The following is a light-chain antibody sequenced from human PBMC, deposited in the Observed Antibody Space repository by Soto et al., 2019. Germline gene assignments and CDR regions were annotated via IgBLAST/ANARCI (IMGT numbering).Light chain of an antibody. CDR2: AAS. CDR1: QTISSY. V-gene: IGKV1-39*01. Sequence: DIQMTQSPSSLSASVGDRVTITCRASQTISSYLNWYQQKPGKAPNLLIYAASNLQSGVPSRFSGSGSGTDFTLTISSLQPEDFATYYCQQSYYTPWTFGQGTKVEIK. CDR3: QQSYYTPWT. J-gene: IGKJ1*01.